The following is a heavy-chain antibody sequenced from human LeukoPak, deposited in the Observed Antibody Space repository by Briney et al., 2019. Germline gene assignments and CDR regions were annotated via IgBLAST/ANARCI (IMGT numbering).Heavy chain of an antibody. CDR1: GGSFSGYY. D-gene: IGHD3-22*01. CDR2: INHSGST. CDR3: ARENDYDSSGYYYYFDY. V-gene: IGHV4-34*01. Sequence: PSETLSLTCAVYGGSFSGYYWSWIRQPPGKGLEWIGEINHSGSTYYNPSLKSRVTISVDTSKNQFSLKLSSVTAADTAVYYCARENDYDSSGYYYYFDYWGQGTLVTVSS. J-gene: IGHJ4*02.